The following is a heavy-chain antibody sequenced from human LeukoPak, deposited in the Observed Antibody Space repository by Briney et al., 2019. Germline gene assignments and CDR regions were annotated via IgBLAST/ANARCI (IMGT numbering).Heavy chain of an antibody. Sequence: ASVKVSCKASGYTFTSYAMHWVRQAPGQRLEWMGWINAGNGNTKYSQKFQGRVTITRDTSASTAYMELSSLRSEDTAVYYCARILEGATLVDAFDIWGQGTMVTVSS. J-gene: IGHJ3*02. D-gene: IGHD1-26*01. CDR2: INAGNGNT. CDR1: GYTFTSYA. CDR3: ARILEGATLVDAFDI. V-gene: IGHV1-3*01.